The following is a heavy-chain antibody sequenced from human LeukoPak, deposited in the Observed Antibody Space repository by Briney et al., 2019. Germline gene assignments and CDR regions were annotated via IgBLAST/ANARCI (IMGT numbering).Heavy chain of an antibody. D-gene: IGHD2-2*01. CDR2: ISGSGGST. CDR3: ATPAPGYCSSTSCYYFDY. CDR1: GFTFSSYA. V-gene: IGHV3-23*01. J-gene: IGHJ4*02. Sequence: GGSLRLPCAASGFTFSSYAMSWVRQAPGKGLEWVSAISGSGGSTYYADSVKGRFTISRDNSKNTLYLQMNSLRAEDTAVYYCATPAPGYCSSTSCYYFDYWGQGTLVTVSS.